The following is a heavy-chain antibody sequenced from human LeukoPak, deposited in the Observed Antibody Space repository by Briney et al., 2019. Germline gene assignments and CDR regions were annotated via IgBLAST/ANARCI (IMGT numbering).Heavy chain of an antibody. Sequence: SETLSLTCTVSGGSIGSYYWSWIRQPPGKGLEWIGYIYYSGSTNYNPSLKSRVTISVDTSKNQFSLKLSSVTAADTAVYYCARGYSSGLWDYWRQGILVTVSS. D-gene: IGHD6-19*01. J-gene: IGHJ4*02. CDR3: ARGYSSGLWDY. CDR1: GGSIGSYY. V-gene: IGHV4-59*01. CDR2: IYYSGST.